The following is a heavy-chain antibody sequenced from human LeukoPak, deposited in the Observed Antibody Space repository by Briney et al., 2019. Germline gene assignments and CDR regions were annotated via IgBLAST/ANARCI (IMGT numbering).Heavy chain of an antibody. D-gene: IGHD1-1*01. CDR1: GYTFTSYA. J-gene: IGHJ5*02. Sequence: ASAKVSCKASGYTFTSYAMHWVRQAPGQRLEWMGWINAGNGNTKYSQKFQGRVTITRDTSASTAYMELSSLRSEDTAVYYCARGSNWNDEGGWFDPWGQGTLVTVSS. CDR3: ARGSNWNDEGGWFDP. V-gene: IGHV1-3*01. CDR2: INAGNGNT.